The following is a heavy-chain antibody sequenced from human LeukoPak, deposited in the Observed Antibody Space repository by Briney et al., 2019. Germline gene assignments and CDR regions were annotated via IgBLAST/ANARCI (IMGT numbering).Heavy chain of an antibody. Sequence: PGGSLRLSCEASGYTVSDKPMTWVRQAAGKGLKWVSVIYSDGSTYYSEPVKGRFYISRDNSKNTLCLQMNSLGADDTAVYYRAARPDSNRGPYDYWGQGTLVTVSS. CDR2: IYSDGST. D-gene: IGHD1/OR15-1a*01. CDR3: AARPDSNRGPYDY. J-gene: IGHJ4*02. V-gene: IGHV3-66*01. CDR1: GYTVSDKP.